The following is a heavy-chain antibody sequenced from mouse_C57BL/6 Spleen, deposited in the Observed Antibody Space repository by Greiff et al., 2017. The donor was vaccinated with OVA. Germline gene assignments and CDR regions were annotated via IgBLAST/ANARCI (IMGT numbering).Heavy chain of an antibody. Sequence: QVQLQQSGPELVKPGASVKISCKASGYAFSSSWMNWVKQRPGKGLEWIGRIYPGDGATNYNGKFKGKATLTADKSSSTAYMQLSSLTSEDSAVYFCASHYYGSRGNYYAMDYWGQGTSVTVSS. D-gene: IGHD1-1*01. J-gene: IGHJ4*01. CDR1: GYAFSSSW. V-gene: IGHV1-82*01. CDR3: ASHYYGSRGNYYAMDY. CDR2: IYPGDGAT.